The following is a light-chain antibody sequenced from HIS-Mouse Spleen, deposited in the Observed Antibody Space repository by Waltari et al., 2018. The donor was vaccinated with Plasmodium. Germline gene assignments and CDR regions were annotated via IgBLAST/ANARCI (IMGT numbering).Light chain of an antibody. V-gene: IGLV2-23*02. CDR1: SSDVGRYNL. CDR2: AVS. J-gene: IGLJ3*02. Sequence: QSALTQPASVSGSPGQSITISCTGTSSDVGRYNLVAWYQQHPGKAPKLMIYAVSKRPSGVSNRFAGSTSCNTSSLTISGLQADDEADYYCCSYAGSSTFVFGGGTKLTFL. CDR3: CSYAGSSTFV.